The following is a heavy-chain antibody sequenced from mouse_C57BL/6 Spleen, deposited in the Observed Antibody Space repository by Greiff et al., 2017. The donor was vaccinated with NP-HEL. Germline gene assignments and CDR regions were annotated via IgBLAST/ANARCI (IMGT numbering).Heavy chain of an antibody. CDR3: ARRGDYEYYFDY. V-gene: IGHV5-4*03. CDR2: ISDGGSYT. Sequence: EVMLVESGGGLVKPGGSLKLSCAASGFTFSSYAMSWVRQTPEKRLEWVATISDGGSYTYYPDNVKGRFTISRDNAKNNPYLQMSHLKSEDTAMYYCARRGDYEYYFDYWGQGTTLTVSS. D-gene: IGHD2-4*01. J-gene: IGHJ2*01. CDR1: GFTFSSYA.